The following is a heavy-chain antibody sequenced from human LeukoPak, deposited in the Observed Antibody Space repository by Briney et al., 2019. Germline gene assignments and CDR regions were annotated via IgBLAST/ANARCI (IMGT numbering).Heavy chain of an antibody. D-gene: IGHD6-19*01. CDR2: ISFDGSNK. V-gene: IGHV3-30-3*01. CDR1: GFTFSSYA. Sequence: GGSLILSCAASGFTFSSYALHWVRQAPGKGLEWVSLISFDGSNKYYADSVKGRFTISRDNSKNTLHLQMNNLRPEDTALYYCVRGIGLSSGWYEFDYWGQGTLVTVSS. J-gene: IGHJ4*02. CDR3: VRGIGLSSGWYEFDY.